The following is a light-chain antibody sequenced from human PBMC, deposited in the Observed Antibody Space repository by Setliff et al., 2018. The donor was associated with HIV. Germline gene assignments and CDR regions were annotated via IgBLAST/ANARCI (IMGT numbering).Light chain of an antibody. V-gene: IGLV1-40*01. CDR2: DNN. J-gene: IGLJ1*01. CDR3: HSYDGRLDGLHV. CDR1: SSDIGAGYD. Sequence: QSALTQPPSVSGAPGQRVTISCTGSSSDIGAGYDVHWYQHLPGAAPKLVIFDNNNRPSGVPDRFSGSKSGTSASLAITGLQAEDEADYYCHSYDGRLDGLHVFGTGTKV.